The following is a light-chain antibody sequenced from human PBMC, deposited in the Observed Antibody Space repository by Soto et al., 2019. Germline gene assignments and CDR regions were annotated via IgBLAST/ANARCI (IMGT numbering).Light chain of an antibody. J-gene: IGKJ1*01. V-gene: IGKV1-6*02. CDR1: RAISTD. CDR2: GAS. CDR3: LQDYNYPLT. Sequence: AIHMTQSPSSLSASVGDTVTITCRASRAISTDLGWYQQKPGKAPELLISGASNLQSGVSSRFSGSGSGTSFTLTIYSLQPEDFATYYCLQDYNYPLTFGQGTKVEI.